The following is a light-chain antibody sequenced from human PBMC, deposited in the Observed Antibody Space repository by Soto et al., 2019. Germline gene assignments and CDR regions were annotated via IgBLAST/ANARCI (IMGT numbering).Light chain of an antibody. CDR2: DTS. Sequence: EIVLKQSLGALSLSQGERATPSSRAIQSVSSSYLDWYQQKPGQAPRLLIYDTSTRATGIPARFSGSGSGTEFTLTIGSLHSEDFAVYYCQEFNNWPPISFGQGGLLEIK. V-gene: IGKV3-15*01. CDR3: QEFNNWPPIS. CDR1: QSVSSSY. J-gene: IGKJ5*01.